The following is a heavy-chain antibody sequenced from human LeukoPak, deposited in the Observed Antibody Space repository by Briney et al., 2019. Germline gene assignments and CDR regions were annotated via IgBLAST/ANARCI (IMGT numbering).Heavy chain of an antibody. Sequence: SETLSLTCTVSSGSISSSNSYWDWIRQPPGKGLEWIGSIDYSGTTYYNPSLKSRVAMSIDTSKNQFSLKLSSVTASDTAVYYCARTYSGRSYYFDCWGQGTLVTVSS. D-gene: IGHD1-26*01. CDR2: IDYSGTT. CDR3: ARTYSGRSYYFDC. CDR1: SGSISSSNSY. J-gene: IGHJ4*02. V-gene: IGHV4-39*07.